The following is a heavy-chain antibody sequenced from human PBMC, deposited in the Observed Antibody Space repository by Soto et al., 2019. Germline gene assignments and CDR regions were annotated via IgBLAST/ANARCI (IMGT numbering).Heavy chain of an antibody. Sequence: QITLKESGRTLVKPTQTLTLTCTFSGFSLSNSGVGVGWIRQPPGKALEWLALIYWNDDKHYSTSLKSRLTIAKDTSKNQVVLTMTNMDPVDTATYYCAHRSFANDAFDVWGQGTMVTVSS. CDR3: AHRSFANDAFDV. CDR2: IYWNDDK. D-gene: IGHD3-3*01. J-gene: IGHJ3*01. V-gene: IGHV2-5*01. CDR1: GFSLSNSGVG.